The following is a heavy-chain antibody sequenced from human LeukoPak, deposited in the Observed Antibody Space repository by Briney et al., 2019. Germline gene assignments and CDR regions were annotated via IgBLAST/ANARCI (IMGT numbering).Heavy chain of an antibody. CDR1: GYTFTSYY. V-gene: IGHV1-46*01. CDR2: INPSGGST. J-gene: IGHJ4*02. CDR3: ARGAGLRYFDWFSDY. Sequence: ASVKVSCKASGYTFTSYYMHWVRQAPGQGLEWMGIINPSGGSTSYAQKFQGRVTMTRDTSTSTVYMELSSPRSEDTAVYYCARGAGLRYFDWFSDYWGQGTLVTVSS. D-gene: IGHD3-9*01.